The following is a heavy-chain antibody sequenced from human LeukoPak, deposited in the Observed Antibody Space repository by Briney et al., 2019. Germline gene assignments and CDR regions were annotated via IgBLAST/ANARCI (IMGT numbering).Heavy chain of an antibody. V-gene: IGHV1-58*02. CDR3: AADVVVPAAISWDYYYYMDV. D-gene: IGHD2-2*01. J-gene: IGHJ6*03. CDR2: IVVGSGNT. CDR1: GFTFTSSA. Sequence: GTSVKVSCKASGFTFTSSAMQWVRQARGRRLEWIGWIVVGSGNTNYAQKFQERVTITRDMSTSTAYMELSSLRSEDTAVYYCAADVVVPAAISWDYYYYMDVWGKGTTVTVSS.